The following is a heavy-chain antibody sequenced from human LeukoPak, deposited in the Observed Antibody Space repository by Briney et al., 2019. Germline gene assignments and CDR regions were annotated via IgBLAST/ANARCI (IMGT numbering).Heavy chain of an antibody. D-gene: IGHD2-2*01. Sequence: SETLSLTCAVYGGSFSDYYWSWIRQPPGKGLECIGEISHIGSTNNNPSHKSRATISVDTSKNQVSLKLSSVTAADTAVYYCARRDCSSSSCYRYDWSQGTLVTVSS. CDR3: ARRDCSSSSCYRYD. J-gene: IGHJ4*02. V-gene: IGHV4-34*04. CDR1: GGSFSDYY. CDR2: ISHIGST.